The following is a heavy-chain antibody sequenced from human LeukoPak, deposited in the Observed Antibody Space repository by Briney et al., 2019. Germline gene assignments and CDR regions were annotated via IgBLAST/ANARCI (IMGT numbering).Heavy chain of an antibody. J-gene: IGHJ4*02. CDR1: GYTFTSYY. V-gene: IGHV1-46*01. D-gene: IGHD3-22*01. Sequence: ASVKVSCKASGYTFTSYYMHWVRQAPGQGLEWMGIINPSCGSTSYAQKFQGRGTMTRGTSTSPVYMELSSLRSEDTAVYYCTKSLGGYYAFDYWGQGTLVTVSS. CDR3: TKSLGGYYAFDY. CDR2: INPSCGST.